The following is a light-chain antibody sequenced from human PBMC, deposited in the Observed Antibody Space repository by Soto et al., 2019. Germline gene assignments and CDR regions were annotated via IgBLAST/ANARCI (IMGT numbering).Light chain of an antibody. J-gene: IGLJ2*01. CDR1: SSDVGSYNL. Sequence: QSALTQPASVSGSPGQSITISCTGTSSDVGSYNLVSWYQQHPGKAPKLMIYEGSKRPSGVSNRFSGSKSGNTASLTISGIQAEDEADDYCCSYADGSTYVVFGGGTKVTVL. V-gene: IGLV2-23*01. CDR2: EGS. CDR3: CSYADGSTYVV.